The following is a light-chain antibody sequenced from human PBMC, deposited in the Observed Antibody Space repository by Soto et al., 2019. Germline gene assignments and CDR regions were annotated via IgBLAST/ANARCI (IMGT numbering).Light chain of an antibody. CDR2: WAS. CDR3: QQYYTTPSPT. Sequence: DIVMTQSPDSLAVSLGERATINCKSSQSVLYSSNSKNYIAWYQQKPGQPPKLLIYWASTRESGVPDRFSGSGSETDFTLTISSLQAEDVAVYHCQQYYTTPSPTFGGGTKVEIK. CDR1: QSVLYSSNSKNY. V-gene: IGKV4-1*01. J-gene: IGKJ4*01.